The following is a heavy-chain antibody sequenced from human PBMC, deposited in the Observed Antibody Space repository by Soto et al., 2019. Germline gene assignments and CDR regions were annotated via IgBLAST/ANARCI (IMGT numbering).Heavy chain of an antibody. CDR3: ARDKGDGYFDY. D-gene: IGHD1-26*01. J-gene: IGHJ4*02. V-gene: IGHV1-69*13. CDR1: GGTFSSYA. Sequence: GASVKVSCKASGGTFSSYAISWVRQAPGQGLELMGGIIPIFGTANYAQKFQGRVTITADESTSTAYMELSSLRSEDTAVYYCARDKGDGYFDYWGQGTLVTVSS. CDR2: IIPIFGTA.